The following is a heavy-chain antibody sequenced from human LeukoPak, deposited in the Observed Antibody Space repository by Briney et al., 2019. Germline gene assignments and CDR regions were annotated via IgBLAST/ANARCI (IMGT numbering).Heavy chain of an antibody. J-gene: IGHJ6*03. CDR1: GYTFTDYY. Sequence: ASVKVSCKTSGYTFTDYYMHWVRQAPGQGPEWMGWIDPNRGGTNYAHRFQDRVTVTRDTSISTVYMELNNLRSDDTAVYYCARDWDQLVPSKGGPPRYFYFMDVWGKGTSVIVSS. V-gene: IGHV1-2*07. CDR3: ARDWDQLVPSKGGPPRYFYFMDV. CDR2: IDPNRGGT. D-gene: IGHD2-15*01.